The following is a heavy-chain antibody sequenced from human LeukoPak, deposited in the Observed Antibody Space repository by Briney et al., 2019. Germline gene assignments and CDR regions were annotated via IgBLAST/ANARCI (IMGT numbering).Heavy chain of an antibody. J-gene: IGHJ4*02. CDR2: IYYSGST. Sequence: PSETLSLTCTVSGGSISSSSYYWGWIRQPPGKGLEWIGSIYYSGSTYYNPSLKSRVTISVDTSKNQFSLKLSSVAAADTAVYYCARHTIQIWFPYYFDYWGQGTLVTVSS. D-gene: IGHD5-18*01. CDR3: ARHTIQIWFPYYFDY. CDR1: GGSISSSSYY. V-gene: IGHV4-39*01.